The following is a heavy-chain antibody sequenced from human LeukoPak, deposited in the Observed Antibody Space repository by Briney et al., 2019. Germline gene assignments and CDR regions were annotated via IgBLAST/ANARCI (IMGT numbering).Heavy chain of an antibody. Sequence: ASVKVSCKASGYTLTGFYMHWVRQAPGQGHEWMGWINPNSGGTNYAQKFQGRVTMTRDTSISTAYMELSRLRADDTAVYYCARGTIFGYYYYYMDVWGKGTTVTVSS. CDR1: GYTLTGFY. CDR2: INPNSGGT. V-gene: IGHV1-2*02. CDR3: ARGTIFGYYYYYMDV. D-gene: IGHD3-3*01. J-gene: IGHJ6*03.